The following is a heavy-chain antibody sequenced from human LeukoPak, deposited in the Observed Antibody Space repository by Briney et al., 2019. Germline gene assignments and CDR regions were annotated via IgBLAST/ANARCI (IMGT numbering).Heavy chain of an antibody. CDR1: GGSISSSSYY. CDR3: ARARAAAGTRVFFDY. J-gene: IGHJ4*02. Sequence: SETLSLTCTVSGGSISSSSYYWGWIRQPPGKGLEWIGSIYYSGSTYYNPSLKSRVTISVDTSKNQFSLKLSSVTAADTAVYYCARARAAAGTRVFFDYWGQGTLVTVSS. CDR2: IYYSGST. D-gene: IGHD6-13*01. V-gene: IGHV4-39*07.